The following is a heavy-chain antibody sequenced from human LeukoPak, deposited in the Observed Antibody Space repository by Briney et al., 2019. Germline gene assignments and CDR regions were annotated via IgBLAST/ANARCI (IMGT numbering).Heavy chain of an antibody. CDR3: ARSSSSYNDY. J-gene: IGHJ4*02. V-gene: IGHV3-21*01. Sequence: GGSLRLSCAASGFTFSTYSMTWVRQAPGKGLEWVSSITSSSSYIYYADSVKGRFTISRDNAKSSLYLQMNSLRAEDTAVYYCARSSSSYNDYWGQGTLVTVSS. CDR1: GFTFSTYS. CDR2: ITSSSSYI. D-gene: IGHD6-6*01.